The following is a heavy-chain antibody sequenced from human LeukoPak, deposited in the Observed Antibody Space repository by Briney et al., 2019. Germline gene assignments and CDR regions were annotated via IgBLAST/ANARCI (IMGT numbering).Heavy chain of an antibody. D-gene: IGHD3-10*01. J-gene: IGHJ4*02. Sequence: ASVKVSCKTSRYSFTAFYIHWVRQAPGQGLEWMGWIHPRSGETNYAYKFKGRVTMTRETSISTVYMDLGSLGSDDTAVYYCARDGEYGTGSYYRGCFDYWGQGILVTVSS. CDR3: ARDGEYGTGSYYRGCFDY. V-gene: IGHV1-2*02. CDR2: IHPRSGET. CDR1: RYSFTAFY.